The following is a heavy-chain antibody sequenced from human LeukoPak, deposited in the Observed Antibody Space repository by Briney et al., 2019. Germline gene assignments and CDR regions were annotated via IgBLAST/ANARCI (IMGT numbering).Heavy chain of an antibody. Sequence: ASVKVSCKASGGTFSSYAISWVRQAPGQGLEWMGGIIPIFGTANYAQKFQGRVTITTDESTSTAYMELSSLRSEDMAVYYCAGNSEIAVAGTWGFDYWGQGTLVTVSS. V-gene: IGHV1-69*05. D-gene: IGHD6-19*01. CDR2: IIPIFGTA. CDR3: AGNSEIAVAGTWGFDY. J-gene: IGHJ4*02. CDR1: GGTFSSYA.